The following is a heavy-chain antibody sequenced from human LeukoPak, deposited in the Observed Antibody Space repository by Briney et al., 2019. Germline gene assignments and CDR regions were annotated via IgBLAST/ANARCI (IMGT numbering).Heavy chain of an antibody. D-gene: IGHD3-9*01. CDR3: ARGLGRESSDYDILTGSGNNWFDP. V-gene: IGHV4-34*01. J-gene: IGHJ5*02. Sequence: SETLSLTCAVYGGSFSGYYWSWIRQPPGKGLEWIGEINHSGSTNYNPSLKSRATISVDTSKNQFSLKLSSVTAADTAVYYCARGLGRESSDYDILTGSGNNWFDPWGQGTLVTVSS. CDR2: INHSGST. CDR1: GGSFSGYY.